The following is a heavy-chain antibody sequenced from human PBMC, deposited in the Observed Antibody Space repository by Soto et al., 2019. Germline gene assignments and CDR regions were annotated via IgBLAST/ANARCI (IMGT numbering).Heavy chain of an antibody. J-gene: IGHJ4*02. CDR2: IIPIFGTA. V-gene: IGHV1-69*06. D-gene: IGHD3-10*01. Sequence: SVKVSCKASGGTFSSYAISWVRQAPGQGLEWMGGIIPIFGTANYAQKFQGRVTITADKSTSTAYMELSSLRSEDTAVYYCARDRPYGSGSDFDYWGQGTLVTVSS. CDR1: GGTFSSYA. CDR3: ARDRPYGSGSDFDY.